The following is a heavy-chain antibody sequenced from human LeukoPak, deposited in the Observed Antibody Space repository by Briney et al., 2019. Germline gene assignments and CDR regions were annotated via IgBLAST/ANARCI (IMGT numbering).Heavy chain of an antibody. Sequence: GASVKVSCKASGYTFPSYDINWVRQATGQGLEWMGWMNPNSGNTGYAQRFQGRVTMTRNTSISTAYMELSSLRSDDTAVYYCARIRQVWWGSRRDGIKFWGQGTLVIVSS. D-gene: IGHD2-21*01. CDR3: ARIRQVWWGSRRDGIKF. J-gene: IGHJ4*02. CDR1: GYTFPSYD. V-gene: IGHV1-8*01. CDR2: MNPNSGNT.